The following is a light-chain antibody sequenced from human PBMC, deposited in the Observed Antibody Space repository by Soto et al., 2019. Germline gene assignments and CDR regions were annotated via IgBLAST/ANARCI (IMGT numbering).Light chain of an antibody. CDR1: SSDIGAYDY. CDR3: SSHGGANNFYV. J-gene: IGLJ1*01. Sequence: QSVLTQPPSASGSPGQSVTISCTGTSSDIGAYDYVSWYQQHPGKVPKLIIYEVTKRPSGVPDRFSASKSGNTSSLTVSGLQAEDDAVYYGSSHGGANNFYVFGTGTKVTV. V-gene: IGLV2-8*01. CDR2: EVT.